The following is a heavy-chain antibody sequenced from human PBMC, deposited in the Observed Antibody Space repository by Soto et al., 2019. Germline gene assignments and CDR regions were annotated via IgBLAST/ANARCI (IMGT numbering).Heavy chain of an antibody. CDR3: VRRAEGRPGDGYYYVPLDF. Sequence: GASLKISCKGSGYSYTSYWIGWVRQRPGRGLEWMGIINPADSETNYRPSFHGQVTISADRSTSTAFLQWSSLKASDTAMYYCVRRAEGRPGDGYYYVPLDFWGQGTTVTVSS. J-gene: IGHJ6*02. V-gene: IGHV5-51*01. CDR2: INPADSET. D-gene: IGHD1-26*01. CDR1: GYSYTSYW.